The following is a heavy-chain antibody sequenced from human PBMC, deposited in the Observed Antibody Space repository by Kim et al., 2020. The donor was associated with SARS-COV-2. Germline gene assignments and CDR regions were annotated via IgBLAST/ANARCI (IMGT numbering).Heavy chain of an antibody. V-gene: IGHV3-23*01. CDR3: AKDCGSGWYRFPRETSDAFDI. CDR2: ISGSGGST. CDR1: GFTFSSYA. J-gene: IGHJ3*02. D-gene: IGHD6-19*01. Sequence: GGSLRLSCAASGFTFSSYAMSWVRQAPGKGLEWVSAISGSGGSTYYADSVKGRFTISRDNSKNTLYLQMNSLRAEDTAVYYCAKDCGSGWYRFPRETSDAFDIWGQGTMVTVSS.